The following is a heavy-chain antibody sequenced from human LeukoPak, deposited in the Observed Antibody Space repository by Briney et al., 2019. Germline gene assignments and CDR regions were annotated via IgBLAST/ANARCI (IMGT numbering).Heavy chain of an antibody. CDR1: GYTLTELS. CDR2: FDPEDGET. V-gene: IGHV1-24*01. J-gene: IGHJ4*02. Sequence: ASVKVPCKVSGYTLTELSMHWVRQAPGKGLEWMGGFDPEDGETIYAQKFQGRVTMTEDTSTDTAYMELSSLRSEDTAVYYCATSLDSGYYYDFDYWGQGTLVTVSS. CDR3: ATSLDSGYYYDFDY. D-gene: IGHD3-22*01.